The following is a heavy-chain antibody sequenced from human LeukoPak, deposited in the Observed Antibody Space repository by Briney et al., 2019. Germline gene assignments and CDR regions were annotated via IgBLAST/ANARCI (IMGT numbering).Heavy chain of an antibody. D-gene: IGHD5-18*01. CDR3: ARTLLYSYGYDY. V-gene: IGHV3-74*01. Sequence: GGSLRLSCAASGFTFGSYWMHWVRQAPGKGLVWVSRINSDGSSTSYADSVKGRFTISRDNAKNTLYLQMNSLRAEDTAVYYCARTLLYSYGYDYWGQGTLVTVSS. J-gene: IGHJ4*02. CDR1: GFTFGSYW. CDR2: INSDGSST.